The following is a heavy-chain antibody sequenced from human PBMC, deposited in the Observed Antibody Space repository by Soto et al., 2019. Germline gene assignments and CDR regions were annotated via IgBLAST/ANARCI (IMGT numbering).Heavy chain of an antibody. Sequence: TLSLTCTVSGVSISGYYWTWIRQTAGKGLEWIGRMYISGTTNYNPSLKSRVTMSVDTSKNHFSLKLRSVTAADTAVYYCASDQINQNVFDCWRKETMVTVSS. CDR3: ASDQINQNVFDC. CDR1: GVSISGYY. V-gene: IGHV4-4*07. J-gene: IGHJ3*01. CDR2: MYISGTT.